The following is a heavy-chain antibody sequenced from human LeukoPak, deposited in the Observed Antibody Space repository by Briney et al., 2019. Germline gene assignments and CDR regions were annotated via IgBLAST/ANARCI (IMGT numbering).Heavy chain of an antibody. CDR1: GGSISSYY. CDR2: IYHSGST. D-gene: IGHD6-13*01. J-gene: IGHJ6*03. V-gene: IGHV4-59*01. CDR3: AKYAEQQLTRGYYYYMDV. Sequence: SETLSLTCTVSGGSISSYYWSWIRQPPGKGLEWIGSIYHSGSTNYNPSLKSRVTISVDTSKNQFSLKLSSVTAADTAVYYCAKYAEQQLTRGYYYYMDVWGKGTTVTISS.